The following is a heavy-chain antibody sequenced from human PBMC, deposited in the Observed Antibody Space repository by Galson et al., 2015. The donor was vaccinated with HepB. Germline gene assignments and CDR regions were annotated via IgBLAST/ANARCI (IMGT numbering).Heavy chain of an antibody. Sequence: SLRLSCAASGFTFSSYAMHWVRQAPGKGLEWVAVISYDGSNKYYADSVKGRFTISRDNSKNTLYLQMNSLRAEDTAVYYCARGADIVVVPAAQGPCDGMDVWGQATTVTVSS. V-gene: IGHV3-30-3*01. J-gene: IGHJ6*02. D-gene: IGHD2-2*01. CDR3: ARGADIVVVPAAQGPCDGMDV. CDR2: ISYDGSNK. CDR1: GFTFSSYA.